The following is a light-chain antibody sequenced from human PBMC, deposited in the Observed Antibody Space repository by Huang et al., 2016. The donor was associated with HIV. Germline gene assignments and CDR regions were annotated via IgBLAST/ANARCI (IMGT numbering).Light chain of an antibody. CDR3: HQYNNWLLS. V-gene: IGKV3-15*01. CDR2: GSS. Sequence: EIVMTQSPATLSVSPGERVTLSCRANRSVSTNLAWYQQRPGQAPRRLIYGSSTRAPGIPARFSGSGSGTDFSLTISSLQSEDCALYYCHQYNNWLLSFGGGTRVDI. J-gene: IGKJ4*01. CDR1: RSVSTN.